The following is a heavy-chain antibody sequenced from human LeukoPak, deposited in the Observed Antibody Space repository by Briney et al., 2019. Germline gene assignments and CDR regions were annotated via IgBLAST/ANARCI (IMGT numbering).Heavy chain of an antibody. CDR2: INPKSGVT. V-gene: IGHV1-2*02. CDR3: ARDRQWLVLVY. J-gene: IGHJ4*02. CDR1: GYTFSDYY. D-gene: IGHD6-19*01. Sequence: ASVKVSFKASGYTFSDYYIHWVRQAPGQGLEWMAWINPKSGVTKYAEKFQGRVTMTRDTSISTAYMEMSSLRNDDTAVYYCARDRQWLVLVYWGQGTLVTVSS.